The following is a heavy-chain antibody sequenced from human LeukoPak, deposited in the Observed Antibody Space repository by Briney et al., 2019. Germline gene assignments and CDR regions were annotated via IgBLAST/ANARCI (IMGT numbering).Heavy chain of an antibody. D-gene: IGHD3-10*01. CDR3: ASSITMVRGVIKTTGNFDY. CDR2: INHSGST. J-gene: IGHJ4*02. V-gene: IGHV4-34*01. Sequence: SETLSLTCAVYGGSFSGYYWSWIRQPPGKGLEWIGEINHSGSTNYNPSLKSRVTVSVDTSKNQFSLKLSSVTAADTAVYYCASSITMVRGVIKTTGNFDYWGQGTLVTVSS. CDR1: GGSFSGYY.